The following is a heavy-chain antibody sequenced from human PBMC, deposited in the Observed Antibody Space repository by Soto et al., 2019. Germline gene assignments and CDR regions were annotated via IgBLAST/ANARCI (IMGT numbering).Heavy chain of an antibody. V-gene: IGHV1-18*01. CDR3: MKDLYAYFDPPAHDH. D-gene: IGHD3-9*01. CDR1: GYTFTNFG. J-gene: IGHJ4*02. CDR2: GTTFNGKT. Sequence: QVRLVQSGAEVKKPGASVKVSCETSGYTFTNFGIIWVRQAPGQGLEWMGWGTTFNGKTNYAQKLQGRITVTTDTSTSPVYMELRRLKSDDPTIYSCMKDLYAYFDPPAHDHWRQGPLITVST.